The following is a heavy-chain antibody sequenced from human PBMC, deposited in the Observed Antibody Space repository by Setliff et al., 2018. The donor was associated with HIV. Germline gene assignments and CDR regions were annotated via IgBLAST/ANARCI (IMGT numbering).Heavy chain of an antibody. V-gene: IGHV3-15*01. D-gene: IGHD5-18*01. J-gene: IGHJ4*02. CDR3: TTDKGILVRPLFNS. Sequence: PGGSLRLSCVASGFRFRTYAMSWVRQSQGKGLEWVGRIKSKTDGGTTDYAAPVKGRFTISRDDSKNTLYLQMNSLKAEDSAVYYCTTDKGILVRPLFNSWGQGTLVTVSS. CDR1: GFRFRTYA. CDR2: IKSKTDGGTT.